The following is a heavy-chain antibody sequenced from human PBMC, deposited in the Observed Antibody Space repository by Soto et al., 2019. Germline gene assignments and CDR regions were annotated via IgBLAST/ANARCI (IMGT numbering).Heavy chain of an antibody. D-gene: IGHD4-17*01. CDR2: IWYDGTQK. CDR3: ARAGGTTVTGLWHFDS. CDR1: GFTFNTYS. J-gene: IGHJ4*02. Sequence: QVQLEESGGGVVQPGRSLRLSCEASGFTFNTYSMHWVRQPPGKGLEWLAAIWYDGTQKYYADSVKGRFIISRDNSKKTLYLEMKSLRAEDTAVYYCARAGGTTVTGLWHFDSLGQGTLVTVSS. V-gene: IGHV3-33*01.